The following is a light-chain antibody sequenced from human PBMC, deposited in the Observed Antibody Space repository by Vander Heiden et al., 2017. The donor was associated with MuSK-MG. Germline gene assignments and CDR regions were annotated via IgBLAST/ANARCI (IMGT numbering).Light chain of an antibody. V-gene: IGKV1-39*01. Sequence: DIQMTQSPSSLSASVGDRVTITCRASQSISSYLNWYQQKPGKAPKLLIYAASSLQSGVPSRFSGSGSGTDFTLTISSLQPEEFATYYGQQGYSTPRTFGQGTKVEIK. CDR2: AAS. CDR3: QQGYSTPRT. J-gene: IGKJ1*01. CDR1: QSISSY.